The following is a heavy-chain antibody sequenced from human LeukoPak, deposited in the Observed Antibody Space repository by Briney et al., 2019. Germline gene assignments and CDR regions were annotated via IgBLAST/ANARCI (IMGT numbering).Heavy chain of an antibody. CDR1: GASISSYY. D-gene: IGHD6-13*01. J-gene: IGHJ4*02. V-gene: IGHV4-59*01. CDR3: ARDRGSSWYDY. Sequence: QVQLQESGPGLVKPSETLSLTCTVSGASISSYYWTWIRQPPGTGLEWIGYIYYIGTTNYNPSLKSRVTISVDTSKNQFSLKLSSVIAADTAVYYCARDRGSSWYDYWGQGTLVTVSS. CDR2: IYYIGTT.